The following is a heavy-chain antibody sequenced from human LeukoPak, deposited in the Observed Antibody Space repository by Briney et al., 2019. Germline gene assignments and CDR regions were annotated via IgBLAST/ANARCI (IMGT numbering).Heavy chain of an antibody. Sequence: PSETLSLTCTVSGGSISSYYWSWIRQPPGKGLEWIGYIYYSGSTNYNPSLKSRVTISVDTSKNQFSLKLSSVTAADTAVYYCARVSDTAMVLGFDYWGQRTLVTVSS. CDR1: GGSISSYY. CDR3: ARVSDTAMVLGFDY. J-gene: IGHJ4*02. D-gene: IGHD5-18*01. CDR2: IYYSGST. V-gene: IGHV4-59*01.